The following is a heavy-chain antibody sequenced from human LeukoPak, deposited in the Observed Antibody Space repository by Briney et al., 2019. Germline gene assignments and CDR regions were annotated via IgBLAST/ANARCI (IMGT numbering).Heavy chain of an antibody. CDR1: GGTFSSYA. V-gene: IGHV1-69*04. Sequence: SSVKVSCKASGGTFSSYAISWVRQAPGQGLGWMGRIIPILGIANYAQKFQGRVTITADKSTSTAYMELSSLRSEDTAVYYCARYGNYYYYGMDVWGQGTTVTVSS. D-gene: IGHD4-17*01. CDR3: ARYGNYYYYGMDV. CDR2: IIPILGIA. J-gene: IGHJ6*02.